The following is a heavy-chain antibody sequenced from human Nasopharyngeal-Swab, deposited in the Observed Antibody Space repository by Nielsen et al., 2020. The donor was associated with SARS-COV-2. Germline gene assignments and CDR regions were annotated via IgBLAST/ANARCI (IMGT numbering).Heavy chain of an antibody. Sequence: VRQMPGKGLEWVSAISGSGGSTYYADSVKGRFTISRDNSKNTLYLRMNSLRAEDTAVYYCAKVARDIVVVPAAMKAYYYYGMDVWGQGTTVTVSS. CDR2: ISGSGGST. J-gene: IGHJ6*02. V-gene: IGHV3-23*01. CDR3: AKVARDIVVVPAAMKAYYYYGMDV. D-gene: IGHD2-2*01.